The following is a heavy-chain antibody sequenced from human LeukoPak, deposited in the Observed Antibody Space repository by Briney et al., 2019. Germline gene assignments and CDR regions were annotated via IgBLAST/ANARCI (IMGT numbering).Heavy chain of an antibody. Sequence: SETLSLTCAVYGGSFSGYYWSWIRQPPGKGLEWIGEINHSGSTNYNPSLKSRVTISVDTSKNQFSLKLSSVTAADTAVYYCARGPGIAAANPMDVWGQGTTVTVSS. CDR2: INHSGST. CDR1: GGSFSGYY. V-gene: IGHV4-34*01. J-gene: IGHJ6*02. CDR3: ARGPGIAAANPMDV. D-gene: IGHD6-13*01.